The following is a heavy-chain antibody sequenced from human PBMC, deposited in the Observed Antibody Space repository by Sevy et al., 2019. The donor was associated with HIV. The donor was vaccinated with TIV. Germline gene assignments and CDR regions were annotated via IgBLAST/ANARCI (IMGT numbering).Heavy chain of an antibody. J-gene: IGHJ6*02. V-gene: IGHV3-7*01. CDR3: AREGSPYDTYYYYYGMDV. CDR2: IKQDGSEK. Sequence: GGSLRLSCAASGFTFNSYWMSWVRQAPGKGLEWVANIKQDGSEKYYVDSLKGLFTISGDKSQNSLFLQMNTLRAEDTAVYYCAREGSPYDTYYYYYGMDVWGQGTTVTVSS. D-gene: IGHD5-12*01. CDR1: GFTFNSYW.